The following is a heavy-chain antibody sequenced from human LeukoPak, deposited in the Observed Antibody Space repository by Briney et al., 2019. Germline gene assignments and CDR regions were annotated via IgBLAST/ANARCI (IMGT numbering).Heavy chain of an antibody. CDR2: ISYDGNNR. V-gene: IGHV3-30*09. J-gene: IGHJ5*02. Sequence: PGGSLRLSCAASGFTFSSYSIHWVRQAPGKGLEWVALISYDGNNRYYADSVKGRFAISRDNSKNTVSLQMNRLRAEDAALYYCVRGVSGYTHAWGQGTLVTVSS. CDR3: VRGVSGYTHA. CDR1: GFTFSSYS. D-gene: IGHD5-18*01.